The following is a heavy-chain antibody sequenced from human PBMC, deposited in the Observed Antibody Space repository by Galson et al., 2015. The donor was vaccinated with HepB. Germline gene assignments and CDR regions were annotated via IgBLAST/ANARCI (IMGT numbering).Heavy chain of an antibody. Sequence: SLRLSCAASGFTFSRYWMSWVRQAPGKGLEWVANIKQEDSEKYYVDSVKGRFTISRDNAKNSLYLQLNSLRAEDTAVYYCARDTKIVLMVNAPQGFDYWGQGTLVTVSS. V-gene: IGHV3-7*03. J-gene: IGHJ4*02. D-gene: IGHD2-8*01. CDR1: GFTFSRYW. CDR3: ARDTKIVLMVNAPQGFDY. CDR2: IKQEDSEK.